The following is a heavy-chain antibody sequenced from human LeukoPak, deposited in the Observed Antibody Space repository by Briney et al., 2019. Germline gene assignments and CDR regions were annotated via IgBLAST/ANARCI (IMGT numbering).Heavy chain of an antibody. CDR3: AAVSSVDF. Sequence: GRSLRLSCAVSALTFSTLWMNWARQAPGKGLEWVARIKQEGREKYYVDSVKGRFTISRENAEKSLYLQMNSLRPEDTAVYYCAAVSSVDFWGQGTLVSVSS. D-gene: IGHD2-8*01. J-gene: IGHJ4*02. V-gene: IGHV3-7*02. CDR2: IKQEGREK. CDR1: ALTFSTLW.